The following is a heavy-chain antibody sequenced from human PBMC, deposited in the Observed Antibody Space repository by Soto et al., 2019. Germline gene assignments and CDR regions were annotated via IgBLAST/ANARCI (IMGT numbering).Heavy chain of an antibody. CDR2: IRSKAHRYAT. CDR1: GFTFRGSA. J-gene: IGHJ6*03. D-gene: IGHD2-2*01. V-gene: IGHV3-73*01. CDR3: TRRGGVPAATAITNYYYYYMDV. Sequence: EVQLVESGGGLVPPGGSLKLSCAASGFTFRGSAMHWVRPASGKGLGWVGRIRSKAHRYATAYAASVKGRFTISRDDSKNTAYMQMNSLKTEDTAVYYCTRRGGVPAATAITNYYYYYMDVWGKGTTVTVAS.